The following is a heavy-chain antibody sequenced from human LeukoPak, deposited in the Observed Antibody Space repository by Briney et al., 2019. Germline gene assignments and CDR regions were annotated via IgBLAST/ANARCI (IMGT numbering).Heavy chain of an antibody. V-gene: IGHV1-8*03. J-gene: IGHJ6*03. Sequence: GASVKVSCKASGYTFTSYDINWVRQAPGQGLEWMGWMNPNSGNTGYAQKFQGRVTITRNTSISTAYMELSSLRSEDTAVYYCARGRQRRSSYGLLRNYYYYYMDVWGKGTTVTVSS. CDR3: ARGRQRRSSYGLLRNYYYYYMDV. CDR1: GYTFTSYD. D-gene: IGHD5-18*01. CDR2: MNPNSGNT.